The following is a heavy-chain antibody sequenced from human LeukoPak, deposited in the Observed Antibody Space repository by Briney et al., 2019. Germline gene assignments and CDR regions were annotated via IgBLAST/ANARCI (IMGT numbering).Heavy chain of an antibody. J-gene: IGHJ6*02. D-gene: IGHD1-26*01. CDR3: TTDRVGTTTPGYYGLDV. CDR2: ISYDGSNK. Sequence: PGRSLRLSCAASRFIFNNYGMHWVRQAPGKGLEWVAIISYDGSNKYYADSVKGRCTISRDNSKNTLYLQMNSLKTEDTAVYYCTTDRVGTTTPGYYGLDVWGQGTTVTVSS. CDR1: RFIFNNYG. V-gene: IGHV3-30*03.